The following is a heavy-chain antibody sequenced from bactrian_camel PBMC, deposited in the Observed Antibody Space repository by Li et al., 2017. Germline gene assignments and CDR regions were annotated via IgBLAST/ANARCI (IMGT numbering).Heavy chain of an antibody. CDR1: GDTNSSPC. Sequence: HVQLVESGGGSVQAGGSLRLTCVVSGDTNSSPCMAWFRQAPGKEREGIATLTTISGVTSHAESVEDRFTVSRDHFKNTLYLQLNSLKTEDTAMYYCTKDRGRAVPAGSFDYWAQGTQVTVS. D-gene: IGHD6*01. V-gene: IGHV3S1*01. CDR3: TKDRGRAVPAGSFDY. CDR2: LTTISGVT. J-gene: IGHJ6*01.